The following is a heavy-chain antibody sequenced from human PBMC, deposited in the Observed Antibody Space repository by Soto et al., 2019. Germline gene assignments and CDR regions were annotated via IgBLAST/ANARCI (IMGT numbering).Heavy chain of an antibody. J-gene: IGHJ4*02. V-gene: IGHV3-30*18. Sequence: GGSLRLSCAASGFTFSSYGMHWVRQAPGKGLEWVAVISYDGSNKYYADSVKGRFTISRDNSKNTLYLQMNSLRAEDTAVYYCAKAYYSSSSYFDYWGQGTLVTVSS. CDR2: ISYDGSNK. D-gene: IGHD6-6*01. CDR3: AKAYYSSSSYFDY. CDR1: GFTFSSYG.